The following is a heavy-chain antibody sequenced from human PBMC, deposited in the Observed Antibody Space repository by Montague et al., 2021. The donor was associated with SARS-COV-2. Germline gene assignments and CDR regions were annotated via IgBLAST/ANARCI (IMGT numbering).Heavy chain of an antibody. J-gene: IGHJ4*02. Sequence: SETLSLTCTVSGGSISNYYWSWIRQSPGKRLEWIEYIHHTGSSNYSPSXXSRVTISLGTSRNQFSLKLSSVTAADTAVYYCARDGFYYDSSGEYLETGGFDNWGQGTLVTVSS. D-gene: IGHD3-22*01. CDR3: ARDGFYYDSSGEYLETGGFDN. V-gene: IGHV4-59*01. CDR2: IHHTGSS. CDR1: GGSISNYY.